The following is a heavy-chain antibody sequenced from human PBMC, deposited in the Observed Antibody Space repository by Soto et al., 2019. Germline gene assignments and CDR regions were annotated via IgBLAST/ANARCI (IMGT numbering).Heavy chain of an antibody. J-gene: IGHJ4*02. V-gene: IGHV2-5*02. CDR3: VHSPNSGYSYYFDY. CDR2: LYWDDDT. Sequence: ASGPTLVNPTQTLTLTCTFSGFSLSSNGVGVGWIRQPPGKALEWLALLYWDDDTRYSPSLKTRLTITKDTSKKQVILTVTNMDPVDTATYFCVHSPNSGYSYYFDYWGQGTLVTVS. CDR1: GFSLSSNGVG. D-gene: IGHD3-22*01.